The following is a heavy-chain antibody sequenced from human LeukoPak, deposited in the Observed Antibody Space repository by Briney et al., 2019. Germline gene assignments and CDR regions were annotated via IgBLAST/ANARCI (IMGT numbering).Heavy chain of an antibody. J-gene: IGHJ4*02. V-gene: IGHV3-23*01. CDR1: GFTFSNYA. D-gene: IGHD1-26*01. CDR3: ARHRGSSLFVDY. CDR2: ISGSGRDT. Sequence: GGSLRLSCAASGFTFSNYAMTWVRQAPGMGLQWVSTISGSGRDTYYADSVKGRFTISRDNSKNTLYLQMGSLRAEDTAVYFCARHRGSSLFVDYWGQGTLVTVSS.